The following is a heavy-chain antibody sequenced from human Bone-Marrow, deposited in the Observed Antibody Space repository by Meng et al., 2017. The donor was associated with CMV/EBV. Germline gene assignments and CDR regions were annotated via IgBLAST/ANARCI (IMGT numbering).Heavy chain of an antibody. V-gene: IGHV4-34*01. CDR2: IDHSGST. CDR3: ASEVFYKGAFEI. J-gene: IGHJ3*02. CDR1: GGSFSGYY. Sequence: SQTLSLTCAVYGGSFSGYYWTWIRQPPRKGLEWIGEIDHSGSTNYNPSLKSRVTISVDTSKNQFSLKLSSVTAADTAVYYCASEVFYKGAFEIWGQGTMVTVSS. D-gene: IGHD2/OR15-2a*01.